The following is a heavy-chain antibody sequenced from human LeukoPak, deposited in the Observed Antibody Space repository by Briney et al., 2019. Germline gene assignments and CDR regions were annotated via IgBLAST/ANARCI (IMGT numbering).Heavy chain of an antibody. CDR1: GGSFSGYF. Sequence: SETLSLSCAVYGGSFSGYFCGSSRQPPAKGLERIGAINRSGSTNYNPSLQSRVTISVDTSKNQFSLKLSSVTAADTAVYYCARGRGWLQLALLNKSSRCYFDYWGQGTLVTVSS. CDR2: INRSGST. V-gene: IGHV4-34*01. D-gene: IGHD5-24*01. CDR3: ARGRGWLQLALLNKSSRCYFDY. J-gene: IGHJ4*02.